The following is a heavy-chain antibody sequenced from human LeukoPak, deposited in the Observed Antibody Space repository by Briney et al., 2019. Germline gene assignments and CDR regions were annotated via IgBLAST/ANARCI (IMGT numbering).Heavy chain of an antibody. CDR1: GFTFDNYA. CDR3: ARGTGNYYGY. CDR2: ISWNSGSI. Sequence: GGSLRLSCAASGFTFDNYALHWVRQAPGKGLEWVSGISWNSGSIGYADSVKGRFTISRDNAKNSLYLQMNSLRAEDTAVYYCARGTGNYYGYWGQGTLVTVSS. D-gene: IGHD3/OR15-3a*01. V-gene: IGHV3-9*01. J-gene: IGHJ4*02.